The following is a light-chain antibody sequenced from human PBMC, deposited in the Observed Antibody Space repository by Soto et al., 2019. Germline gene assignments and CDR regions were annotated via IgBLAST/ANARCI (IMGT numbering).Light chain of an antibody. CDR1: QSVRSK. CDR2: DAS. J-gene: IGKJ5*01. CDR3: QQYNNWPPIT. V-gene: IGKV3-15*01. Sequence: EIVMTQSPGTLSVSPGERATLSCRASQSVRSKLAWYQQKPGQAPRLLIYDASTRATGIPARFSGSGSGTEFTLPISGLQSEDFAVYYCQQYNNWPPITFGQGTRLEIK.